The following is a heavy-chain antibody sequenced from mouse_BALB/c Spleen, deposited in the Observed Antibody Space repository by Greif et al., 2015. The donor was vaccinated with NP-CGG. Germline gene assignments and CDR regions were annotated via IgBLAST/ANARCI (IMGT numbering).Heavy chain of an antibody. CDR3: ARIGSGFAY. CDR2: ISYSGST. V-gene: IGHV3-2*02. D-gene: IGHD3-1*01. Sequence: EVHLVESGPGLVKPSQSLSLTCTVTGYSITSDYDWNWIRQFPGNKLEWMGYISYSGSTSYNPSLKSRISITRDTSKNQFFLQLDSVTAEDTATYYCARIGSGFAYWGQGTLVTVSA. J-gene: IGHJ3*01. CDR1: GYSITSDYD.